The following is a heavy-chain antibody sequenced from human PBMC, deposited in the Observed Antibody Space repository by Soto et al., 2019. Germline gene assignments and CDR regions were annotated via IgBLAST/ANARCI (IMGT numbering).Heavy chain of an antibody. CDR1: GFTFSDHY. CDR3: VRTPPPVGNNRYCMDV. J-gene: IGHJ6*02. CDR2: ARNKANSYTT. V-gene: IGHV3-72*01. D-gene: IGHD1-20*01. Sequence: EVQLVESGGGLVQPGGSLTLSCAASGFTFSDHYMDWVRQAPGKGLEWVGRARNKANSYTTEYAASVKGRFTVSRDDSQNSLYLQMNSLKTEDTAVYYCVRTPPPVGNNRYCMDVWGQGTTVTVSS.